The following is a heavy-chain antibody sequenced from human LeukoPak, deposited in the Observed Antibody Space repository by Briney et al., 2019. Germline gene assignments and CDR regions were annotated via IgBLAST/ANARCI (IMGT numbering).Heavy chain of an antibody. J-gene: IGHJ4*02. V-gene: IGHV3-33*08. CDR1: GFTFSSYS. CDR3: ARDLSYGSGEF. CDR2: IWHDGSRK. D-gene: IGHD3-10*01. Sequence: QTGGSLRLSCAASGFTFSSYSMNWVRQAPGKGLEWVAAIWHDGSRKIYADSVKGRFSISRDDSRNTLYLQMNSLRAEDTAFYFCARDLSYGSGEFWGQGTLVTVSS.